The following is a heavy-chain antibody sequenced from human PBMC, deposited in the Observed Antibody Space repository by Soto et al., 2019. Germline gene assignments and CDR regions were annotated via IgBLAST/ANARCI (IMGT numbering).Heavy chain of an antibody. Sequence: ASVKVSCKASGYTFTSYGISWVRQAPGQGLEWMGWISAYNGNTNYAQKLQGRVTMTTDTSTSTAYMELRSLRSDDTAVYYCARVPDLRYFDWLPSGYFDYWGQGTLVTSPQ. CDR2: ISAYNGNT. D-gene: IGHD3-9*01. V-gene: IGHV1-18*01. CDR3: ARVPDLRYFDWLPSGYFDY. CDR1: GYTFTSYG. J-gene: IGHJ4*02.